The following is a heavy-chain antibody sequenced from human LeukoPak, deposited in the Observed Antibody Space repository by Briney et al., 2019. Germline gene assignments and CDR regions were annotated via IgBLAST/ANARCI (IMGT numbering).Heavy chain of an antibody. CDR3: ARDIVMVTYWFDP. V-gene: IGHV1-2*02. Sequence: ASVKLSCKASGYTFTGYYMHWVRQAPGQGLEWMGWINPTSGGTKYAQKFQGRVIMTRDTSISTAYMELSRLRSDDTAVYYCARDIVMVTYWFDPWGQGTLVTVSS. CDR2: INPTSGGT. CDR1: GYTFTGYY. D-gene: IGHD5-18*01. J-gene: IGHJ5*02.